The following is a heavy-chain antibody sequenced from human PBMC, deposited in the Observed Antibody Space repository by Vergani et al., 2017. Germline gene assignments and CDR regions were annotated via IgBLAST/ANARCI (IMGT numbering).Heavy chain of an antibody. CDR3: ARLPRITMIVVVPWDWFDP. J-gene: IGHJ5*02. Sequence: QVQLQESGPGLVKPSETLSLTCTVSGGSISSYYWSWIRQPPGKGLEWIGEIYHSGSTNYNPSLKSRVTISVDKSKNQFSLKLSSVTAADTAVYYCARLPRITMIVVVPWDWFDPWGQGTLVTVSS. D-gene: IGHD3-22*01. CDR2: IYHSGST. CDR1: GGSISSYY. V-gene: IGHV4-59*12.